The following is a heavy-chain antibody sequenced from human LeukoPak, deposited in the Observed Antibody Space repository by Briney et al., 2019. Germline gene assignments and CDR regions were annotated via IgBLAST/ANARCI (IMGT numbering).Heavy chain of an antibody. V-gene: IGHV1-24*01. Sequence: GASVKVSCKASGYTFTSYYMHWVRQAPGKGLEWMGGFDPEYGETIYAQKFQGRVTMTEDTATDTAYMDLSSLRSEDTAVYYCATYTNAYWGQGTLVTVSS. CDR1: GYTFTSYY. J-gene: IGHJ4*02. CDR3: ATYTNAY. D-gene: IGHD3-16*01. CDR2: FDPEYGET.